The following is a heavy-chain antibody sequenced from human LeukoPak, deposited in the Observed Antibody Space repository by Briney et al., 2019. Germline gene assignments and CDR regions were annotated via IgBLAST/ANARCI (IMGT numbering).Heavy chain of an antibody. J-gene: IGHJ4*02. V-gene: IGHV3-48*03. CDR1: GFTFSSYE. Sequence: PGGSLRLSCAASGFTFSSYEIIWVRQAPGKGLEWVSYIGGSGSPKYYADSVKGRFTVSRDNAKNSLYLQMNSLRAEDTVVYICARESGPIDYWGQGTLVTVSS. CDR3: ARESGPIDY. CDR2: IGGSGSPK.